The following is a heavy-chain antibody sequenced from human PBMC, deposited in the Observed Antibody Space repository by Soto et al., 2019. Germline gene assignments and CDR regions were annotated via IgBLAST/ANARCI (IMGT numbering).Heavy chain of an antibody. CDR1: GYTFTGYY. Sequence: ASVKVSCKASGYTFTGYYMHWVRQAPGQGLEWMGWINPNSGGTNYAQKFQGWVTMTRDTSISTAYMELSRLRSDDTAVYYCARVSFYEYSSSWRAFDIWGQGTMVTVSS. CDR3: ARVSFYEYSSSWRAFDI. D-gene: IGHD6-13*01. V-gene: IGHV1-2*04. J-gene: IGHJ3*02. CDR2: INPNSGGT.